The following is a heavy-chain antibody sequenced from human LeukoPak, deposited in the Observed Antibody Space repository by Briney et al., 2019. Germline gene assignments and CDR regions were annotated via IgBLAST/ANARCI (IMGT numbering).Heavy chain of an antibody. D-gene: IGHD6-13*01. J-gene: IGHJ5*02. CDR1: GGSISSYY. V-gene: IGHV4-59*01. CDR3: ARDAYSSSEVDWFDP. CDR2: IYDSGST. Sequence: SETLSLTCTVSGGSISSYYWSWIRQPPGKGLEWIGYIYDSGSTNYNPSLKSRVTVSVDTSKNQFSLKLSSVTAADMAVYYCARDAYSSSEVDWFDPWGQGTLVTVSS.